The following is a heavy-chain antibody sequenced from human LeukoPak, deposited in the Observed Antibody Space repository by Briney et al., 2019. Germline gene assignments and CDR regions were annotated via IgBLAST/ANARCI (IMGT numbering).Heavy chain of an antibody. V-gene: IGHV1-69*04. D-gene: IGHD6-19*01. J-gene: IGHJ4*02. Sequence: ASVKVSCEASGGTFSSYAISWVRQAPAQGLEWMGRITPILGIANYAQKFQGRVAMTTDTSTTTAYMELRGLRFNDTAVYYCARAGPGSGWYFDYWGQGTLVTVSS. CDR3: ARAGPGSGWYFDY. CDR2: ITPILGIA. CDR1: GGTFSSYA.